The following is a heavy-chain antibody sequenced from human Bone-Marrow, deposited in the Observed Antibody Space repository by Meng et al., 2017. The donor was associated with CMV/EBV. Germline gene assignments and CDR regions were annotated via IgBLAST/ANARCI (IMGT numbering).Heavy chain of an antibody. J-gene: IGHJ3*02. V-gene: IGHV3-21*01. Sequence: GESLKIPCAASGFTFSSYSMNWVRQAPGKGLEWVSSISSSSSYIYYADSVKGRFTISRDNAKNSLYLQMNSLRAEDTAVYYCASLRYQLLWGPDAFDIWGQGTMVTVSS. D-gene: IGHD2-2*01. CDR1: GFTFSSYS. CDR2: ISSSSSYI. CDR3: ASLRYQLLWGPDAFDI.